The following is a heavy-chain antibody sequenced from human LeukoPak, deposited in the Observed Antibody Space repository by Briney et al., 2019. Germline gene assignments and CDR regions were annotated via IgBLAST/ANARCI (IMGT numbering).Heavy chain of an antibody. V-gene: IGHV3-53*01. J-gene: IGHJ4*02. Sequence: PGGSLRLSCAASGFTVSSNYMTWVRQAPGKGVEWVSEIYSDGTTYYAASVKGRFSISRDNSKNTLYLQMNSLRAEDTAVYYCAKDLEMATEYWGQGTLVTVSS. CDR1: GFTVSSNY. CDR3: AKDLEMATEY. D-gene: IGHD5-24*01. CDR2: IYSDGTT.